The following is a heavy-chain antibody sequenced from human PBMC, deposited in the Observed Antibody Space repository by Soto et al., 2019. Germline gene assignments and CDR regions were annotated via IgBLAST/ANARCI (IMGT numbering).Heavy chain of an antibody. V-gene: IGHV4-39*01. Sequence: QLQLQESGPGLVKPSETLSLTCTVSGVSITNTSYYWGWIRQPPGKGLEWIGTIYFSGSTFYNPSLKSRLTIAVATAKNQFSLRLSSVTAADTAVYYCAGHGSYWGQGTLVAVSS. CDR2: IYFSGST. J-gene: IGHJ4*02. CDR3: AGHGSY. CDR1: GVSITNTSYY.